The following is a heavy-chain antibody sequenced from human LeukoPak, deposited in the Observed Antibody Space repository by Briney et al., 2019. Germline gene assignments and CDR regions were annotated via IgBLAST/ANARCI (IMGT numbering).Heavy chain of an antibody. D-gene: IGHD6-13*01. V-gene: IGHV3-7*04. CDR1: GFTPSNYW. CDR2: IRQDGNEK. J-gene: IGHJ4*02. CDR3: ARLRAAQTYDC. Sequence: GGSLRLSCAGAGFTPSNYWMSWVRQAPGKGLEWVANIRQDGNEKYYVDSVKGRFTISRDNPKNSLYLQMNSLRAEDTAIYYCARLRAAQTYDCWGQGTLVTVSS.